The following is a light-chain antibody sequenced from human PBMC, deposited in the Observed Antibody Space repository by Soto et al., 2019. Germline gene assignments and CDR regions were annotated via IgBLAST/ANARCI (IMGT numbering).Light chain of an antibody. CDR3: QQYNKWWT. CDR2: GTS. CDR1: QRISTN. Sequence: EIVVTRFPATRSVSPRERSPPSCRASQRISTNLAWYQQKPGQAPRLLIYGTSTRATGIPDRFSGSGSGTEFTLTISSLQSEDFAVYYCQQYNKWWTFGQGTKVDIK. J-gene: IGKJ1*01. V-gene: IGKV3-15*01.